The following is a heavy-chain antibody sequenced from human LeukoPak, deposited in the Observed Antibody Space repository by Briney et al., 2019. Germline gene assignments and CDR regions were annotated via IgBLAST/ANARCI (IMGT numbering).Heavy chain of an antibody. Sequence: GGSLRLSCAASGFTFSSYSMNWVRQAPGKGLEWVSSISSSSSYIYYADSVKGRFTISRDNAKNSLYLQMNSLRAEDTAVYYWARGGGQLQPRGAFGIWGQGTMVTVSS. J-gene: IGHJ3*02. V-gene: IGHV3-21*01. D-gene: IGHD2-15*01. CDR2: ISSSSSYI. CDR3: ARGGGQLQPRGAFGI. CDR1: GFTFSSYS.